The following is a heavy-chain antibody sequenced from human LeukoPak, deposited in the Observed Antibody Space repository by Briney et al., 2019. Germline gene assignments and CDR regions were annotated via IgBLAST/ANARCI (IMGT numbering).Heavy chain of an antibody. V-gene: IGHV1-2*02. CDR1: GYTFTGYY. CDR3: ARGPGSYSAPLDY. CDR2: INPNSGGT. D-gene: IGHD1-26*01. Sequence: ASEKVSCKASGYTFTGYYMHWVRQAPGQGLEWMGWINPNSGGTNYAQKFQGRVTMTRDTSISTAYMELSRLRSDDTAVYYCARGPGSYSAPLDYWGQGTLVTVSS. J-gene: IGHJ4*02.